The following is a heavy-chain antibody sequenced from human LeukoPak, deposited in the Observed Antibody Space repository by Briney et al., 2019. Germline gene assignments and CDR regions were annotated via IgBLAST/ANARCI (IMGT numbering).Heavy chain of an antibody. J-gene: IGHJ4*02. CDR3: ARDRATTVSTGHFDY. V-gene: IGHV4-38-2*02. CDR1: GYSISSGYY. D-gene: IGHD4-17*01. Sequence: PSETLSLTCTVSGYSISSGYYCGWIRQPPGKGLEWIGSLYHSGSTYYNPSLKSRVTISVDTSKNQFSLKLSSVTAAETAVYYCARDRATTVSTGHFDYWGQGTLVTVSS. CDR2: LYHSGST.